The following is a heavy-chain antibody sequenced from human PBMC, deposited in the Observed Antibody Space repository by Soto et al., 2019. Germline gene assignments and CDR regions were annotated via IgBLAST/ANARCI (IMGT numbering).Heavy chain of an antibody. CDR1: GFTFSSYW. CDR2: IKQDGSEK. V-gene: IGHV3-7*01. J-gene: IGHJ6*03. Sequence: GGSLRLSCAASGFTFSSYWMSWVRQAPGKGLKWVANIKQDGSEKYYVDSVKGRFTISRDNAKKSLYLQMNSLRAEDTAVYYCARDRTTGGYYYYYMDVWGKGTTVTVSS. CDR3: ARDRTTGGYYYYYMDV. D-gene: IGHD3-16*01.